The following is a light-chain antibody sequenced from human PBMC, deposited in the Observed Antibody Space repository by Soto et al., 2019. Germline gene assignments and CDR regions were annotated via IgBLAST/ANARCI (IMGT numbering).Light chain of an antibody. CDR2: DVS. Sequence: QSALTQPRSVSVSPGQSVTISCTGTSSDVGSYNYVSWPQHHPSKAPKLMIYDVSERPSGVPDRLAGAKSGITATLTLSGLQAEHEAEHYSSSNTDSSNYVFGTGTKVTVL. V-gene: IGLV2-11*01. J-gene: IGLJ1*01. CDR1: SSDVGSYNY. CDR3: SSNTDSSNYV.